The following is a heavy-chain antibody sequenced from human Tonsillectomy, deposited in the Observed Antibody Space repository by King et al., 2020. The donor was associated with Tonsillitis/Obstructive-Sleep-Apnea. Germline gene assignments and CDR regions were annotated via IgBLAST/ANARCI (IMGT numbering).Heavy chain of an antibody. CDR2: VYPGDSDT. CDR1: GYSFTNYW. J-gene: IGHJ4*02. CDR3: ARHNEGSSGYDFLDY. D-gene: IGHD5-12*01. Sequence: QLVQSGTEVKKPGGSLKISCKGSGYSFTNYWIGWVRQMPGKGLEWMGIVYPGDSDTRYSPSFQGQVTISADKSISTAFLQWSSLKASDTAIYYCARHNEGSSGYDFLDYWGQGTLVTVSS. V-gene: IGHV5-51*01.